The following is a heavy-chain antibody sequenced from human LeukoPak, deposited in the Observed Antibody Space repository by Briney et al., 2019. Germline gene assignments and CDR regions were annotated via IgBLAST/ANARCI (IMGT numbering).Heavy chain of an antibody. CDR1: GFTFSSYE. J-gene: IGHJ4*02. D-gene: IGHD3-22*01. Sequence: PGGSLRLSCAASGFTFSSYEMNWVRQAPGKGLEWVSYISSSGSTIYYADSVKGRFTISRANAKNSLYLQMNSLRAEDTAVYYCARGPRDYYDSSGYYYYWGQGTLVTVSS. CDR2: ISSSGSTI. CDR3: ARGPRDYYDSSGYYYY. V-gene: IGHV3-48*03.